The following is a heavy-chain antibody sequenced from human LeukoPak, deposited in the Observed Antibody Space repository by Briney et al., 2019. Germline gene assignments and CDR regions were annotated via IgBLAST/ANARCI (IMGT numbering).Heavy chain of an antibody. CDR2: IKQDGSEK. Sequence: GGSLRLSCVASGFSFSSDWMIWVRQAPGKGLEWVANIKQDGSEKYYVDSVKGRFTISRDNAKNSLYLQMNSLRAEDTAVYYCARASSSGGPNWFDPWGQGTLVTVSS. D-gene: IGHD6-13*01. J-gene: IGHJ5*02. CDR3: ARASSSGGPNWFDP. V-gene: IGHV3-7*01. CDR1: GFSFSSDW.